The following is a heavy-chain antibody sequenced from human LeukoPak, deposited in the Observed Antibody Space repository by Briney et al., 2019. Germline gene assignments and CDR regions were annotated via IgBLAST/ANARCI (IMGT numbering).Heavy chain of an antibody. CDR2: IYSGGST. CDR1: GFTVSSNY. Sequence: GGSVRLSCAASGFTVSSNYMSWARQAPGKGLEWVSVIYSGGSTYYADSVKGRFTISRDNSKNTLYLQMNSLRPEDTAVYYCARAGRSSGWPNFDYWGQGTLVTVSS. CDR3: ARAGRSSGWPNFDY. D-gene: IGHD6-19*01. V-gene: IGHV3-53*01. J-gene: IGHJ4*02.